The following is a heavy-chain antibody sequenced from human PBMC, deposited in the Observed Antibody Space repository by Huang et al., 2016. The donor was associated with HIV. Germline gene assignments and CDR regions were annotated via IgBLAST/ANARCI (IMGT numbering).Heavy chain of an antibody. V-gene: IGHV4-39*02. CDR2: IYYSGST. CDR1: GGSIRSDNYY. Sequence: QLQLQESGPGLVKPSATLSLTCTVSGGSIRSDNYYWGWIRQPPGKGLGWIESIYYSGSTYYNPSLKRRVTITVDTSKKHVSLRMGSVTAADTAVYYCARLPGSITMIRGVITDPYWGQGTLVTVSS. CDR3: ARLPGSITMIRGVITDPY. J-gene: IGHJ4*02. D-gene: IGHD3-10*01.